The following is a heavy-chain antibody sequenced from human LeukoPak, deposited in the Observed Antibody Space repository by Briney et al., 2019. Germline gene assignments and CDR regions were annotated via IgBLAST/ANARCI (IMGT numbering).Heavy chain of an antibody. CDR1: GYTLSSFD. V-gene: IGHV1-8*03. D-gene: IGHD1-1*01. CDR3: ARPSPFYDNSNAFDY. J-gene: IGHJ4*02. Sequence: ASVKVSCKASGYTLSSFDINWVRQAPGPGLEWMGWMNPNSGNTGYAQKFQGRLTFTRDTSISTAYMELSSLRSDDTAVYYCARPSPFYDNSNAFDYWGQGTLITVSS. CDR2: MNPNSGNT.